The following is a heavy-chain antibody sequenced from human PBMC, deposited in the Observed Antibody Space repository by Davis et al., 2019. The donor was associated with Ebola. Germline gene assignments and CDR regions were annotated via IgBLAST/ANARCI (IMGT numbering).Heavy chain of an antibody. D-gene: IGHD3-10*01. CDR3: ARDLGGPSGEEEDY. CDR1: GGTFSSYT. CDR2: IIPILGIA. J-gene: IGHJ4*02. V-gene: IGHV1-69*04. Sequence: SVKVSCKASGGTFSSYTISWVRQAPGQGLEWMGRIIPILGIANYAQKFQGRVTITADKSTSAAYMELSSLRSEDTAVYYCARDLGGPSGEEEDYWGQGTLVTVSS.